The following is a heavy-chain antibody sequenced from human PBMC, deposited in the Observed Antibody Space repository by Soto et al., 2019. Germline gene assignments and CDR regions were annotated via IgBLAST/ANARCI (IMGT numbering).Heavy chain of an antibody. D-gene: IGHD3-3*01. J-gene: IGHJ6*01. V-gene: IGHV5-10-1*01. Sequence: PXESLMVYSKGCGYSFTSYWISWVRQMPGKGLEWMGRIDPSDSYTNYSPSFQGHVTIPADKSISTAYLQWSSLKASDTAMYYCSRQKRSDFWEYGLDIGGQGTTVSVS. CDR1: GYSFTSYW. CDR3: SRQKRSDFWEYGLDI. CDR2: IDPSDSYT.